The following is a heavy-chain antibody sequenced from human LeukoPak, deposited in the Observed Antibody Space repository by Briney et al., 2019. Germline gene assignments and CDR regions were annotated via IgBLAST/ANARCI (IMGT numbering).Heavy chain of an antibody. D-gene: IGHD6-6*01. J-gene: IGHJ4*02. CDR1: GYTFTPYS. CDR2: INPSGGST. CDR3: ARERVAGRRSFDY. Sequence: GASVKVSCKASGYTFTPYSMHWVRQAPGQGLEWMGVINPSGGSTNYAQEFQGRVTVTRDTSTSTVYMDLSSLRSEDTAVYYCARERVAGRRSFDYWGQGTLVTVSS. V-gene: IGHV1-46*01.